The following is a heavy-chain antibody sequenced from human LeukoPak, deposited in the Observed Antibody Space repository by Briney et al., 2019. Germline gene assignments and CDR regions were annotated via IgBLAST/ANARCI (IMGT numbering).Heavy chain of an antibody. CDR3: ARGGRYYDILTGYYTGIDY. V-gene: IGHV1-69*04. CDR1: GYTFTSYG. D-gene: IGHD3-9*01. Sequence: ASVKVSCKASGYTFTSYGISWVRQAPGQGLEWMGRIIPILGIANYAQKFQGRVTITADTSTSTAYMELRSLRSDDTAVYYCARGGRYYDILTGYYTGIDYWGQGTLVTVSS. J-gene: IGHJ4*02. CDR2: IIPILGIA.